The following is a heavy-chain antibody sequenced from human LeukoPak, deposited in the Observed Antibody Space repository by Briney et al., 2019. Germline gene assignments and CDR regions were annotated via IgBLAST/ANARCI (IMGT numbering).Heavy chain of an antibody. Sequence: SETLSLTCTVSGGSISSYYWSWIRQPPGKGLEWIGYIYYSGSTNYNPSLKSRVTISVDTSKNQFSLKLSSVTAADTAVYYCARARLDLEDPWYFDLWGRGTLVTVSS. CDR1: GGSISSYY. J-gene: IGHJ2*01. D-gene: IGHD6-19*01. CDR2: IYYSGST. V-gene: IGHV4-59*01. CDR3: ARARLDLEDPWYFDL.